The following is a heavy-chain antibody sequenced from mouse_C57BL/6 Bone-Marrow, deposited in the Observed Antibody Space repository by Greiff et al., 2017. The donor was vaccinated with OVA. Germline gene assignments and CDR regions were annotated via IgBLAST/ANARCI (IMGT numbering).Heavy chain of an antibody. D-gene: IGHD2-1*01. CDR2: ISSGGDYI. CDR1: GFTFSSYA. J-gene: IGHJ2*01. CDR3: TSYLWYFDY. Sequence: EVMLVESGEGLVKPGGSLKLSCAASGFTFSSYAMSWVRQTPEKRLEWVAYISSGGDYIYYAATVKGRFTISRDNARNTLYLQMSSLKSEDTAMYYCTSYLWYFDYWGQGTTLTVSS. V-gene: IGHV5-9-1*02.